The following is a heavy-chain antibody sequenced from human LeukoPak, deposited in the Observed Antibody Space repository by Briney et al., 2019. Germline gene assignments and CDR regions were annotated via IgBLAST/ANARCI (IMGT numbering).Heavy chain of an antibody. J-gene: IGHJ5*02. CDR2: ISGSGGST. CDR3: AKARRWQNWFDP. V-gene: IGHV3-23*01. D-gene: IGHD4-23*01. Sequence: GGSPRLSCAASGFTFSSYAMSWVRQAPGKGLEWVSAISGSGGSTYYADSVKGRFTISRDNSKNTLYLQMNSLRAEDTAVYYCAKARRWQNWFDPWGQGTLVTVSS. CDR1: GFTFSSYA.